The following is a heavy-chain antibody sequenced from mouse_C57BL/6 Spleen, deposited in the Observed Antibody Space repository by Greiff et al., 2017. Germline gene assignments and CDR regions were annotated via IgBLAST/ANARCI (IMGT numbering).Heavy chain of an antibody. V-gene: IGHV5-17*01. Sequence: EVKLMESGGGLVKPGGSLKLSCAASGFTFSDYGMHWVRQAPEKGLEWVAYISSGSSTFYYADTVKGRFTISRDNAKNTLFLQVTSLRSEDTAMYYCARRYGSSSRGYFDVWGTGTTVTVSS. CDR3: ARRYGSSSRGYFDV. CDR2: ISSGSSTF. CDR1: GFTFSDYG. J-gene: IGHJ1*03. D-gene: IGHD1-1*01.